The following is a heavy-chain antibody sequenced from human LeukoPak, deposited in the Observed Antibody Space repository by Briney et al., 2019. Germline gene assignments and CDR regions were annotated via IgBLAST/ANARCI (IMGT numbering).Heavy chain of an antibody. V-gene: IGHV3-30*18. CDR1: GFTFSSYG. CDR2: ISYDGSNK. Sequence: GGSLRLSCAASGFTFSSYGMHRVRQAPGKGLEWVAVISYDGSNKYYADSVKGRFTISRDNSKNTLYLQMNSLRAEDTAVYYCAKADSSGYYYFDYWGQGTLVTVSS. D-gene: IGHD3-22*01. CDR3: AKADSSGYYYFDY. J-gene: IGHJ4*02.